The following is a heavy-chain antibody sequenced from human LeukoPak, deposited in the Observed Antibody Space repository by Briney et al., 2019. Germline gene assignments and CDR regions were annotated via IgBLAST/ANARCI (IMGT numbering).Heavy chain of an antibody. CDR2: IIPNYGKA. Sequence: SVKVSCKASGCTLSSYAINWVRQAPGKGLEWMGGIIPNYGKANYAQKFQGRVTITTDESTSTAYMELSSLRSEDTAVYYCARVYQLLTEYYMDVWGKGTTVTVSS. J-gene: IGHJ6*03. V-gene: IGHV1-69*05. CDR3: ARVYQLLTEYYMDV. D-gene: IGHD2-2*01. CDR1: GCTLSSYA.